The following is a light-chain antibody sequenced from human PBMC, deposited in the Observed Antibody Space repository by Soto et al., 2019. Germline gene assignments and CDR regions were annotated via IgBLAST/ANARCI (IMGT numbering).Light chain of an antibody. CDR1: QNVLHSSNKKNY. J-gene: IGKJ3*01. CDR2: WAS. CDR3: QQYFSTPLT. V-gene: IGKV4-1*01. Sequence: DFVMTQSPDSLAVSLGERATINCKSSQNVLHSSNKKNYLAWYQQKPGQPPQLVIYWASTRKSGVPERFSGSGSVTDFTLTLSSVHPEDVAVYYCQQYFSTPLTFGPGTRVDI.